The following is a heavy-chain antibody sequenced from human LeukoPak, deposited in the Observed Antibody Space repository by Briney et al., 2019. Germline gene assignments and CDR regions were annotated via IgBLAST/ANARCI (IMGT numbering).Heavy chain of an antibody. CDR2: ISSSGSTI. D-gene: IGHD6-13*01. CDR1: GFTFSSYE. J-gene: IGHJ5*02. CDR3: ARDRRGSWYVNWFDP. V-gene: IGHV3-48*03. Sequence: GGSLRLSCAASGFTFSSYEMNWARQAPGKGLEWVSYISSSGSTIYYADSVKGRFTISRDNAKNSLYLQMNSLRAEDTAVYYCARDRRGSWYVNWFDPWGQGTLVTVSS.